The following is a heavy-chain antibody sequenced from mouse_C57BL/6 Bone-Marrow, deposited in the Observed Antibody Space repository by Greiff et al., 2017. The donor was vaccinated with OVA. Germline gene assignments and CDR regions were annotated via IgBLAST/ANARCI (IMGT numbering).Heavy chain of an antibody. J-gene: IGHJ2*01. CDR2: IYPSDSAT. CDR3: ARGARYSNYVDY. V-gene: IGHV1-52*01. Sequence: QVQLQQPGAELVRPGSSVKLSCKASGYTFTSYWMPWVKQRPIQGLEWIGNIYPSDSATHYNQKFKDKATLTVDKASSTAYMQLSSLTTEDSAVYDCARGARYSNYVDYWGQGTTLTVSS. D-gene: IGHD2-5*01. CDR1: GYTFTSYW.